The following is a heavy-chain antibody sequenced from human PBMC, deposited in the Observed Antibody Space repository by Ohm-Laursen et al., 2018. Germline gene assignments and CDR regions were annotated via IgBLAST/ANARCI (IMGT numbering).Heavy chain of an antibody. Sequence: SLRLSCSASGFTFDDYAMHWVRQGPGKGLEWVSGISWNSGSIGYADSVKGRFTISRDNAKNSLYLQMNSLRAEDTALYYCAKDKAAGSHAHWYFDLWGRGTLVTVSS. V-gene: IGHV3-9*01. J-gene: IGHJ2*01. CDR3: AKDKAAGSHAHWYFDL. CDR2: ISWNSGSI. CDR1: GFTFDDYA. D-gene: IGHD6-25*01.